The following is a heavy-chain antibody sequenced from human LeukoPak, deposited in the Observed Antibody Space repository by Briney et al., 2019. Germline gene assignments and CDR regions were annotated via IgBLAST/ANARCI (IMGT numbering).Heavy chain of an antibody. CDR1: GFTFSTYW. CDR2: IKQDGSEK. V-gene: IGHV3-7*01. Sequence: GGSLRLSCAASGFTFSTYWMGWVRQAPGKALEWVASIKQDGSEKYYVDSVKGRFTISRDNAKTSLYLQMNSLRAEDTAVYYCSRVCGWGWFDPWGQGTLATVSS. J-gene: IGHJ5*02. D-gene: IGHD6-19*01. CDR3: SRVCGWGWFDP.